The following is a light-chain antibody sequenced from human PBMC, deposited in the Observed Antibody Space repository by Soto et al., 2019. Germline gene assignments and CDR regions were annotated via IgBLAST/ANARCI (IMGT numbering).Light chain of an antibody. V-gene: IGLV3-21*02. CDR2: DDS. CDR3: QVWDSSSDHVV. CDR1: NIGDKS. J-gene: IGLJ2*01. Sequence: SYVLTQPPSVSVAPGQTARITCGGENIGDKSVHWYQQKAGQAPVLVVYDDSDRPSGIPERFSGSNSGNTATLTISRLEAGDEADYYCQVWDSSSDHVVFGGGTKLTVL.